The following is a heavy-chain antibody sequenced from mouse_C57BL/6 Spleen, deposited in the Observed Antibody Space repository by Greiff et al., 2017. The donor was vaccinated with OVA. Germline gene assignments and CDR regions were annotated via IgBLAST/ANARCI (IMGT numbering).Heavy chain of an antibody. CDR1: GFTFSNYW. CDR3: TFITTVVAFYYYAMDY. J-gene: IGHJ4*01. V-gene: IGHV6-3*01. Sequence: EVKLQESGGGLVQPGGSMKLSCVASGFTFSNYWMNWVRQSPEKGLEWVAQIRLKSDNYATHYAESVKGRFTISRDDSKSSVYLQMNNLRAEDTGIYYCTFITTVVAFYYYAMDYWGQGTSVTVSS. CDR2: IRLKSDNYAT. D-gene: IGHD1-1*01.